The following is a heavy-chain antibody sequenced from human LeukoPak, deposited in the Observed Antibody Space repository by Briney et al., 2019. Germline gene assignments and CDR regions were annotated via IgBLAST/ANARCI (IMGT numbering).Heavy chain of an antibody. CDR1: GYTFTNNW. V-gene: IGHV5-51*01. Sequence: GESLKISCQGSGYTFTNNWLGWVRQMPGKGLEWMGIINPADSDTRYGPSLQGQVAISADKSNNTAYLQWSSLKASDTAIYFCVWGTGGYRYEYWGQGTPVTVSS. D-gene: IGHD5-18*01. CDR2: INPADSDT. CDR3: VWGTGGYRYEY. J-gene: IGHJ4*02.